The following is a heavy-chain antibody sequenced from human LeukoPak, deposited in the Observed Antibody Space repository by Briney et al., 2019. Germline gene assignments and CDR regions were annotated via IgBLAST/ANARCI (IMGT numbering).Heavy chain of an antibody. J-gene: IGHJ6*03. V-gene: IGHV4-59*01. CDR2: IYYRGST. D-gene: IGHD1-1*01. CDR3: ARGARGQLASYYYYYMDV. CDR1: GGSISSYY. Sequence: SETLSLTCTVSGGSISSYYWSWIRQPPGKGLEGIWYIYYRGSTNYNPSLKSRVTISVDTSKNQFSLKLSSVTAADTAVYYCARGARGQLASYYYYYMDVWGKGTTVTVSS.